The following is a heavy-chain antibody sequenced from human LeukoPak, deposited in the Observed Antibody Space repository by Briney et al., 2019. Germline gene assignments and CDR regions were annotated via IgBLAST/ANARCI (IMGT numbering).Heavy chain of an antibody. CDR3: ARLRVTGTLYYFDY. CDR1: GGSISSYY. CDR2: FYYSGST. D-gene: IGHD1-7*01. V-gene: IGHV4-59*01. J-gene: IGHJ4*02. Sequence: ALETLSLTCTVSGGSISSYYWSWIRQPPGKGLEWIGYFYYSGSTNYNPSLKSRVTMSVDTSKNQFSLKLSSVTAADTAVYYCARLRVTGTLYYFDYWGQGTLVTVSS.